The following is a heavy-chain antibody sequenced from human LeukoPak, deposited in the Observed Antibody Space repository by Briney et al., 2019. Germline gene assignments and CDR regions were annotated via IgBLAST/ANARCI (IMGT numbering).Heavy chain of an antibody. CDR2: IIPIFGTA. J-gene: IGHJ4*02. D-gene: IGHD1-1*01. V-gene: IGHV1-69*06. CDR1: GYTFTSYY. Sequence: ASVKVSCKASGYTFTSYYMHWVRQAPGQGLEWMGGIIPIFGTANYAQKFQGRVTITADKSTSTAYMELSSLRSEDTAVYYCARDLSGDVLTAPFDYWGQGTLVTVSS. CDR3: ARDLSGDVLTAPFDY.